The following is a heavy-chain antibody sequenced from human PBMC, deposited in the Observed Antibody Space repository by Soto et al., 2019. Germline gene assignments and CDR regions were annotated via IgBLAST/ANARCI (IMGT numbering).Heavy chain of an antibody. CDR1: GGSISSSSYY. D-gene: IGHD5-12*01. V-gene: IGHV4-39*07. J-gene: IGHJ4*02. Sequence: PSETLSLTCAVSGGSISSSSYYWGWIRQPPGKGLEWIGSIYYSGSTYYNPSLKSRVTISVDKSKNQFSLKLSSVTAADTAVYYCARGPGRDGYPNDYWGQGTLVTVSS. CDR3: ARGPGRDGYPNDY. CDR2: IYYSGST.